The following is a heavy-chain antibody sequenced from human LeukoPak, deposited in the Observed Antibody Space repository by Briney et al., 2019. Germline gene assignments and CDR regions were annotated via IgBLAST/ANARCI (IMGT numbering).Heavy chain of an antibody. J-gene: IGHJ4*02. Sequence: ASVKVSCKASGGTFSSYAISWVRQAPGQGLEWMGRIIPILGIANYAQKFQGRVTITADKSTSTAYMELSSLRSEDTAVYYCARWLQSAVWSYFDYWGQGTLVTVSS. CDR2: IIPILGIA. V-gene: IGHV1-69*04. CDR1: GGTFSSYA. CDR3: ARWLQSAVWSYFDY. D-gene: IGHD5-24*01.